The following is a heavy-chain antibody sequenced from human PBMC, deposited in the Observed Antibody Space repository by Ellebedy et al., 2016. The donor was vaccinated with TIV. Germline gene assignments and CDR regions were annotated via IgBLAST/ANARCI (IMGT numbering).Heavy chain of an antibody. V-gene: IGHV3-23*01. CDR1: GFTFSNYA. Sequence: GESLKISCAASGFTFSNYAMSWVRQAPGKGLEWVSGISGSGGSTYYADSVKGRFTISRDNSKNTLYLQMYSLRAEDTAVYYCAREMGGYDYVWGSYRFFISDYWGQGTLVTVSS. D-gene: IGHD3-16*02. CDR3: AREMGGYDYVWGSYRFFISDY. CDR2: ISGSGGST. J-gene: IGHJ4*02.